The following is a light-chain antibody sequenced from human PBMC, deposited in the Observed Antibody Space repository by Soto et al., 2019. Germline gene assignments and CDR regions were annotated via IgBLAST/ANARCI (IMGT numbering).Light chain of an antibody. CDR2: GAS. CDR1: QSVSSN. J-gene: IGKJ1*01. Sequence: EIVMTQAPATLSVSLGERATLSCRASQSVSSNLAWYQQKPGQAPRLLIYGASARATGIPVRFSGSGSGTEFTLTISSLQSEDIAVDYCQQYNNWPRTFGQGTKVDIK. CDR3: QQYNNWPRT. V-gene: IGKV3-15*01.